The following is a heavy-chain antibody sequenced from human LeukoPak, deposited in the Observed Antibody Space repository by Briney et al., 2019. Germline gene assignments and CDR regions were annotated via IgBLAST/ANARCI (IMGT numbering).Heavy chain of an antibody. CDR1: GFTFSTYN. CDR2: ISSGSEII. V-gene: IGHV3-48*02. Sequence: GGSLRLSCVASGFTFSTYNMNWVRQAPGKGLEWVSFISSGSEIIYYADSVKGRFTISRDNAKNSLYLQMNSLRDEDTAMYYCARDLAVSDYWGQGTLVTVSS. J-gene: IGHJ4*02. CDR3: ARDLAVSDY.